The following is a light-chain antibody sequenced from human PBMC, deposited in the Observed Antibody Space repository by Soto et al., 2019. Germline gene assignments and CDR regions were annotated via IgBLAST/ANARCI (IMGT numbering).Light chain of an antibody. CDR1: SSDIGGYNY. CDR3: SSYTSSSTFV. Sequence: QSVLTQPASVSSSPGQSITISCTGTSSDIGGYNYVSWSQQHPGKAPQLMIYEVSNRPSGVSNRFSGSKSGNTASLTISGLQAEDEADYYCSSYTSSSTFVFGTGTKV. V-gene: IGLV2-14*01. J-gene: IGLJ1*01. CDR2: EVS.